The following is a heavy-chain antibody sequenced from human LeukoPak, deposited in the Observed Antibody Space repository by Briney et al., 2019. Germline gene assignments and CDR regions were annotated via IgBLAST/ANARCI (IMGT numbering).Heavy chain of an antibody. CDR3: AKDPNWNDGY. D-gene: IGHD1-1*01. J-gene: IGHJ4*02. Sequence: PGGSLRLSCAVSGFTFYAYAMSWVRQAPGKGLEWVSGISGSGAITSYADSVKGRFTISRDNSKNTLYLQMSSLRAGDTAVYYCAKDPNWNDGYWGQGTLVSVSS. CDR2: ISGSGAIT. V-gene: IGHV3-23*01. CDR1: GFTFYAYA.